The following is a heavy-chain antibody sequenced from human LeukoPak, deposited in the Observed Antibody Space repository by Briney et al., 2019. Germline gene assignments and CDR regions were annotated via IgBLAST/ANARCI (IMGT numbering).Heavy chain of an antibody. D-gene: IGHD2-2*02. CDR2: FDPEDGET. V-gene: IGHV1-24*01. CDR3: ATFYCSSTSCYIDYYYGMDV. Sequence: GASVNVSCKVSGYTLTELSMHWVRQAPGKGLDWMGGFDPEDGETIYAQQFQGRVTMTEDTSTDTAYMELSSLRSEDTAVYYCATFYCSSTSCYIDYYYGMDVWGQGTTVTVSS. J-gene: IGHJ6*02. CDR1: GYTLTELS.